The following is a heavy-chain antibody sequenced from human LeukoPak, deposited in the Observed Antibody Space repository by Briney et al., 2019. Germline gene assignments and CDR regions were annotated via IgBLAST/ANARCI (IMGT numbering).Heavy chain of an antibody. CDR1: GFTFSSYW. CDR3: ARGRPGNYFDY. CDR2: INSDGSST. J-gene: IGHJ4*02. V-gene: IGHV3-74*01. Sequence: GALRLSCAASGFTFSSYWMHWVRQAPGKGLVWVSRINSDGSSTSYADSVKGRFTISRDNAKNTLYLQMNSLRAEDTAVYYCARGRPGNYFDYWGQGTLVTVSS.